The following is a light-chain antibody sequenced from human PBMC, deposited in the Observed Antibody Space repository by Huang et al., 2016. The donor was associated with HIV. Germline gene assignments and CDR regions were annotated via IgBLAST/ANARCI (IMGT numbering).Light chain of an antibody. CDR1: QSVDTY. CDR3: QHRSDWPPYT. Sequence: EIVLTQSPATLSLSPGERVTLSCRASQSVDTYLAWYQHKPGQAPRLLIYDTSNRATGIPARFSGSGSGTDFTLTISSLEPEDFAVYYCQHRSDWPPYTFGQGTKLEIK. J-gene: IGKJ2*01. CDR2: DTS. V-gene: IGKV3-11*01.